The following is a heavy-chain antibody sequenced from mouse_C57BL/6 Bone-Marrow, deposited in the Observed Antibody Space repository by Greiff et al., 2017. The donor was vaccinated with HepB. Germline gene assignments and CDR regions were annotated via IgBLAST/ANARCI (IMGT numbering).Heavy chain of an antibody. J-gene: IGHJ3*01. D-gene: IGHD3-1*01. Sequence: EVKLVESGGGLVKPGGSLKLSCAASGFTFSSYAMSWVRQTPEKRLEWVATISDGGSYTYSPDNVKGRFTISRDNAKNNLYLQMSHLKSEDTAMYYCARDRANFAYWGQGTLVTVAA. V-gene: IGHV5-4*01. CDR1: GFTFSSYA. CDR3: ARDRANFAY. CDR2: ISDGGSYT.